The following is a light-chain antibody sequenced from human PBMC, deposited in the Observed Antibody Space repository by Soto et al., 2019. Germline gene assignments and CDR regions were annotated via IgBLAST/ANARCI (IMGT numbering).Light chain of an antibody. J-gene: IGKJ3*01. V-gene: IGKV1-39*01. CDR3: QQSYSRPLT. Sequence: DIQMTQSPSSLSASVGDRVTITCRASQYISSYVNWYQQKPGKAPKFLIYGASDLQRGVPSRFSDSGSGTDFTLTINSLQPEDFATYYCQQSYSRPLTFGPGTKLDIK. CDR1: QYISSY. CDR2: GAS.